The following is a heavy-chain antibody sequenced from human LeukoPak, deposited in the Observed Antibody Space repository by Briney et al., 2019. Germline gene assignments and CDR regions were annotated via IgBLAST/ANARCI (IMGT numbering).Heavy chain of an antibody. CDR2: MSPNSGDT. CDR3: ARGPPNWGYDY. Sequence: ASVNVSFKASGYTFTSYDFNWMRQATGQRPEWMGWMSPNSGDTGYAQKFQDRVTMTRNTSISTAYMELSSLRSDDTAVYYCARGPPNWGYDYWGPGTLVTVSS. V-gene: IGHV1-8*01. D-gene: IGHD7-27*01. J-gene: IGHJ4*02. CDR1: GYTFTSYD.